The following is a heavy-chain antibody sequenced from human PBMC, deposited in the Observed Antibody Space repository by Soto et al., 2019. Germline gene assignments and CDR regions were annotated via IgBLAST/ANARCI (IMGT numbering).Heavy chain of an antibody. D-gene: IGHD3-3*01. J-gene: IGHJ3*02. V-gene: IGHV1-69*06. CDR3: ARTMAHGAFDI. CDR1: GGTFRSYA. CDR2: IIPIFGTA. Sequence: SVKVSCKASGGTFRSYAISWVRQAPGQGLEWMGGIIPIFGTANYAQKFQGRVTITADKSTSTASMELSSLRSEDTAVYYCARTMAHGAFDIWGQGTMVTVSS.